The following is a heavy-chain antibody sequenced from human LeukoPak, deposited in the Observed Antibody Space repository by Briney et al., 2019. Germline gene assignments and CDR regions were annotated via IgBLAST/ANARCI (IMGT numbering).Heavy chain of an antibody. CDR1: GGSISSSSYY. Sequence: SETLSLTCTVSGGSISSSSYYWGWIRQPPGKGLGWIGSIYYSGSTYYNPSLKSRVTISADTSKNQFSLKLSSVTAADTAVYYCAKGSGSYYSFDCWGQGTLVTVSS. CDR2: IYYSGST. J-gene: IGHJ4*02. CDR3: AKGSGSYYSFDC. V-gene: IGHV4-39*01. D-gene: IGHD3-10*01.